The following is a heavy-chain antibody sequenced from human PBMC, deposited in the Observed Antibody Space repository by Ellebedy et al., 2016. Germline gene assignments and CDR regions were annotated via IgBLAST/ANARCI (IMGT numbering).Heavy chain of an antibody. V-gene: IGHV3-30*02. D-gene: IGHD5-18*01. Sequence: GESLKISCAASGFTFSSYGMHWVRQAPGKGLEWVAVIWDDGSNKYYADSVKGRFTISRDNSKNTLYLQMNSLRAEDTAVYYCAKEAMVTGPDFDYWGQGTLVTVSS. CDR1: GFTFSSYG. CDR2: IWDDGSNK. J-gene: IGHJ4*02. CDR3: AKEAMVTGPDFDY.